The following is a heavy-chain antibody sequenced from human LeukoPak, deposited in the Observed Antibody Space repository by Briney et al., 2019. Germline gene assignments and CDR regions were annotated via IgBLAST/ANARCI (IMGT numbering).Heavy chain of an antibody. J-gene: IGHJ4*02. CDR1: GGSISSGDYY. CDR2: IYYSGST. D-gene: IGHD4-11*01. Sequence: SQTLSLTCTVSGGSISSGDYYWSWIRQPPGKGLEWTGYIYYSGSTYYNPSLKSQVTISVETPKNQLSLKLSSVTAADTAVYYCASSLYSNYPFDYWGQGTLVTVSS. CDR3: ASSLYSNYPFDY. V-gene: IGHV4-30-4*08.